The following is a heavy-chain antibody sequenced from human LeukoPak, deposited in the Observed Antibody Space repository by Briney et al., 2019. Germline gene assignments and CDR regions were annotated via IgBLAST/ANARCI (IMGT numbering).Heavy chain of an antibody. CDR3: AKDRMVQGDAFDI. CDR2: ISGSGGST. V-gene: IGHV3-23*01. Sequence: PGGSLRLSCAASGFTFSSHAMSWVRQAPGKGLEWVSAISGSGGSTYYADSVKGRFTISRDNSKNTLYLQMNSLRAEDTAVYYCAKDRMVQGDAFDIWGQGTMVTVSS. D-gene: IGHD3-10*01. CDR1: GFTFSSHA. J-gene: IGHJ3*02.